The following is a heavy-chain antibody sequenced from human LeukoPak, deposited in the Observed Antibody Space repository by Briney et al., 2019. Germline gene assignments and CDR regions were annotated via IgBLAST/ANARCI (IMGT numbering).Heavy chain of an antibody. CDR2: ISGSGGRT. V-gene: IGHV3-23*01. D-gene: IGHD3-10*01. J-gene: IGHJ5*02. CDR3: ASSGNWFDP. Sequence: GGSLRLSCAASGFTFSTYAMSWVRQAPGKGLEWVSGISGSGGRTYYADSVKGRFTISRDNSKNMLYLQMNTLRAEDTAVYYCASSGNWFDPWGQGTLVIVSS. CDR1: GFTFSTYA.